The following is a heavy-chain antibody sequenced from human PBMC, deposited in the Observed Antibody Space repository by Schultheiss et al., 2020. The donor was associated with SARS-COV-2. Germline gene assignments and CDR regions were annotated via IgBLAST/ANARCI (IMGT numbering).Heavy chain of an antibody. CDR2: INNNGNT. V-gene: IGHV4-30-4*08. Sequence: SQTLSLTCSVSGGSITSGDSHWTWIRQHPGKGLEWIGNINNNGNTYYSPSLNSRVTISVDTSKNQFSLRLSSVTAADTAVYYCVRLMRGIVVVPAAMEGNYWGQGTVVTVSS. CDR3: VRLMRGIVVVPAAMEGNY. CDR1: GGSITSGDSH. D-gene: IGHD2-2*01. J-gene: IGHJ4*02.